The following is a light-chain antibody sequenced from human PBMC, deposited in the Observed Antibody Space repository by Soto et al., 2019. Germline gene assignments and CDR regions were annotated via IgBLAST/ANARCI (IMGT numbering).Light chain of an antibody. J-gene: IGKJ1*01. V-gene: IGKV3-11*01. CDR1: QSVSSY. CDR3: LQHSSWPRT. Sequence: EIVLTQSPATLSLSPGEGATLSCRASQSVSSYLAWFQQKPGQAPRLLIYGASNRATGIPAGFSGSGSGTDFTLTISSLEPEDFAVYYCLQHSSWPRTFGQGTKVEIK. CDR2: GAS.